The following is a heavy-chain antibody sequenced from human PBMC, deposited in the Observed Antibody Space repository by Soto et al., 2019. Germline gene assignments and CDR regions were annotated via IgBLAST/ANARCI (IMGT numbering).Heavy chain of an antibody. D-gene: IGHD1-20*01. CDR1: GSSISSGYS. CDR2: ISYSGST. Sequence: SENLSLTCAVSGSSISSGYSWGWIRQPPGKGLEWIVYISYSGSTNYNPSLKSRVTISIDTSKNQFSLKLSSVTAADTALYYCASGIQAPGRWGQGTMVTVAS. V-gene: IGHV4-61*01. J-gene: IGHJ4*02. CDR3: ASGIQAPGR.